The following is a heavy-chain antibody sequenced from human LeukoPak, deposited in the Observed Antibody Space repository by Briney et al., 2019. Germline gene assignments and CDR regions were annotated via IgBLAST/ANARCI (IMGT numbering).Heavy chain of an antibody. D-gene: IGHD3-10*01. J-gene: IGHJ4*02. CDR1: GGTFSSYA. CDR2: IIPIFGTA. V-gene: IGHV1-69*06. CDR3: ARTLMVYGSGSYSYYFDY. Sequence: ASVKVSCKASGGTFSSYAISWVRQAPGQGLEWMGGIIPIFGTANYAQKFQGRVTITADKSTSTAYMELSSLRSEDTAAYYCARTLMVYGSGSYSYYFDYWGQGTLVTVSS.